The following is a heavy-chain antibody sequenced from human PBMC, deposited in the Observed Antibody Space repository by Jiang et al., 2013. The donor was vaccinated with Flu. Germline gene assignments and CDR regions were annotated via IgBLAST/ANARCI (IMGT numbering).Heavy chain of an antibody. CDR3: ARQWLVGFKAFDI. Sequence: LLKPSETLSLTCTVSGGSISSSSYYWGWIRQPPGKGLEWIGSIYYSGSTYYNPSLKSRVTISVDTSKNQFSLKLSSVTAADTAVYYCARQWLVGFKAFDIWGQGTMVTVSS. CDR1: GGSISSSSYY. V-gene: IGHV4-39*07. J-gene: IGHJ3*02. CDR2: IYYSGST. D-gene: IGHD6-19*01.